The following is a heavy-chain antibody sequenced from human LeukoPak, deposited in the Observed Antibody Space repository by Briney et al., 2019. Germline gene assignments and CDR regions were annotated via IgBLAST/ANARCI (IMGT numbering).Heavy chain of an antibody. CDR3: ARGGTTVTPGDN. Sequence: SGGSLRLSCAASGFTFSSHWMTWVRQAPEKGLEWVANIKQDGSEKYYVDSVKGRFTISRDNAKNSVYLQMNSLRAEDTAVYYCARGGTTVTPGDNWGQGTLVTVSS. J-gene: IGHJ4*02. CDR1: GFTFSSHW. V-gene: IGHV3-7*05. D-gene: IGHD4-17*01. CDR2: IKQDGSEK.